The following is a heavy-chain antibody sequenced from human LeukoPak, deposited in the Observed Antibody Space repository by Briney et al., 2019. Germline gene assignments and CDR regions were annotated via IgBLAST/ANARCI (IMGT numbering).Heavy chain of an antibody. CDR1: GGSISSSSNY. D-gene: IGHD3-22*01. V-gene: IGHV4-39*07. CDR3: ARRRGSGYGDSWFDP. Sequence: PSETLSLTCTVSGGSISSSSNYWGWIRQPPGKGLEWIGSIYYSGSTYYNPSLKSRVTISVDTSKNQFSLKLSSVTAADTAVYYCARRRGSGYGDSWFDPWGQGTLVTVSS. CDR2: IYYSGST. J-gene: IGHJ5*02.